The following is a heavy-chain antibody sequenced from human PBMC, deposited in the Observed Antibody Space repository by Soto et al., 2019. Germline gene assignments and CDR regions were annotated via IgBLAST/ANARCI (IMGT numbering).Heavy chain of an antibody. CDR2: IDAGNGNT. V-gene: IGHV1-3*01. D-gene: IGHD3-10*01. Sequence: QVQLVQSGAEVKKPGASVKVSCKASGQTSTNYAVHWVRQAPGQRLEWMGRIDAGNGNTKYSQKFQGRVTITTDTSASTAYMELSSLRSEDTAVYYCAREGSTYGSTFDYWGQGTLVTVSS. J-gene: IGHJ4*02. CDR1: GQTSTNYA. CDR3: AREGSTYGSTFDY.